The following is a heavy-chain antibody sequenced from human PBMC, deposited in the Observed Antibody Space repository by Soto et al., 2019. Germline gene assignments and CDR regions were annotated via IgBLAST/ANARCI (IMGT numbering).Heavy chain of an antibody. CDR3: ARVAWYERYLDY. D-gene: IGHD6-13*01. Sequence: GASVKVSCKASGYTFTSYGISWVRQAPGQGLEWMGWISAYNGNTNYAQKLQGRVTMNTDTSTSTAYLELRSLRSDDMAVYYCARVAWYERYLDYWGQGTLVTVSS. CDR2: ISAYNGNT. CDR1: GYTFTSYG. J-gene: IGHJ4*02. V-gene: IGHV1-18*03.